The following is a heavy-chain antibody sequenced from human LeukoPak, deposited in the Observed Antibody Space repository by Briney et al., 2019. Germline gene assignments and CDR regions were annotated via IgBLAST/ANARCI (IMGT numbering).Heavy chain of an antibody. D-gene: IGHD6-13*01. J-gene: IGHJ6*02. CDR2: ISSSSSYI. CDR1: GFTFSSYS. Sequence: GGSLRLSCAASGFTFSSYSMNWVRQAPGKGLEWVSSISSSSSYIYYADSVKGRFTISRDNAKNSLYLQMNSLRAEDTAVYYCARVLNVGAAAGTPLQAHLLMDVWGQGTTVTVSS. CDR3: ARVLNVGAAAGTPLQAHLLMDV. V-gene: IGHV3-21*01.